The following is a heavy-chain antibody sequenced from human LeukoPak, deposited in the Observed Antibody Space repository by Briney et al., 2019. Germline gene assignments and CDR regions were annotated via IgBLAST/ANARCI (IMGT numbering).Heavy chain of an antibody. V-gene: IGHV3-23*01. CDR1: GFTFSSSA. D-gene: IGHD2-2*01. Sequence: GGSLRLSCAASGFTFSSSAMSWVRQVPGKGLEWVSGISASGGSTSYADSVKGRFTISRDNSKNTLYLQMNSLRAEDTAVYYCAKVGEYQLPDYWGQGTLVTVSS. CDR2: ISASGGST. CDR3: AKVGEYQLPDY. J-gene: IGHJ4*02.